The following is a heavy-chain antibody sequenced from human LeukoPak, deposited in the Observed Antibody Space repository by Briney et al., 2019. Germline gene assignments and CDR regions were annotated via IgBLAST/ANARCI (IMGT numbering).Heavy chain of an antibody. J-gene: IGHJ6*02. CDR3: ARSYYGSGTSYGMDV. CDR1: GFTFSRHW. D-gene: IGHD3-10*01. CDR2: IKQDGSEK. Sequence: GGSLRLSCAVSGFTFSRHWMSWVRQAPGKGLEWLANIKQDGSEKYYVDSVEGRFTISRDNAKNSLYLQMNSLRAQDTAVYYCARSYYGSGTSYGMDVWGQGTTVTVSS. V-gene: IGHV3-7*01.